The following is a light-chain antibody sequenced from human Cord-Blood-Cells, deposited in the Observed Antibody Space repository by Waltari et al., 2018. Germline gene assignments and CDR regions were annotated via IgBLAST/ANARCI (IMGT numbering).Light chain of an antibody. CDR2: EGS. CDR3: CSYAGSSTLV. V-gene: IGLV2-23*01. J-gene: IGLJ3*02. Sequence: QSALTQPASVSGSPGQSITISCTGTSSDVGSYNLVSWYQQHPGKAPKLMIYEGSKXXXXXXXRXXXXXXXXXXXXXISGLQAEDEADYYCCSYAGSSTLVFGGGTKLTVL. CDR1: SSDVGSYNL.